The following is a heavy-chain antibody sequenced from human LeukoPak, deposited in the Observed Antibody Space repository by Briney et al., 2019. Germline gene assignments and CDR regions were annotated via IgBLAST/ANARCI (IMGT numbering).Heavy chain of an antibody. J-gene: IGHJ4*02. CDR2: MNPNSGNT. Sequence: ASVKVSCKASGYTFTSYDINWVRQATGQGLEWMGWMNPNSGNTGYAQKFQGRVTITRNTSIGTAYMELSSLRSEDTAVYYCARGTHDSSGYYHDYWGQGTLVTVSS. CDR1: GYTFTSYD. D-gene: IGHD3-22*01. CDR3: ARGTHDSSGYYHDY. V-gene: IGHV1-8*03.